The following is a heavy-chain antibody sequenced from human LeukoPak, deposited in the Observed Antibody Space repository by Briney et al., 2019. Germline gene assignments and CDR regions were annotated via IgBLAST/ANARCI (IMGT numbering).Heavy chain of an antibody. CDR2: ISGSGGST. Sequence: GGSLRLSCAASGFTFSSYAMSWVRQAPGKGLEWVSAISGSGGSTYYADSVKGRFTISRDNSKNTLYLQMNSLRAEDTAVFYCAKDRGLLWFGESSGEGFDYWGQGTLVTVSS. D-gene: IGHD3-10*01. J-gene: IGHJ4*02. CDR3: AKDRGLLWFGESSGEGFDY. CDR1: GFTFSSYA. V-gene: IGHV3-23*01.